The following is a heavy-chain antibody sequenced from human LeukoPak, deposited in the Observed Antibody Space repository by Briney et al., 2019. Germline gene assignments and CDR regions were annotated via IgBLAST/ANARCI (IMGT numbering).Heavy chain of an antibody. D-gene: IGHD6-13*01. V-gene: IGHV3-73*01. CDR3: TRHYIAAAGTGFDY. Sequence: GGSLRLSCAASGFTFSGSAMHWVRQASGKGLEWVGRIRSKDNSYATAYAASVKGRFTISRDDSKNTAYLQMNSLKTEDTAVYYCTRHYIAAAGTGFDYWGQGTLVTVSS. CDR2: IRSKDNSYAT. CDR1: GFTFSGSA. J-gene: IGHJ4*02.